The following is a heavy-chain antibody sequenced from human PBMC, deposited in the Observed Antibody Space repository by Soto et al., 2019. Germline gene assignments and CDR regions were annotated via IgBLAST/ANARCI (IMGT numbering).Heavy chain of an antibody. V-gene: IGHV4-59*01. J-gene: IGHJ6*02. Sequence: QLQQSGPGLVKPSETLSLSCNVSADSKRSFYWSWVRALPGKGLEWIGYISYTGNTDYNPSLKSRVTKSVDTSKNHLSLRLRSVTAADTAVYYCARLAAIATFLGYYGMDVWGQGTTVIVSS. CDR1: ADSKRSFY. D-gene: IGHD3-22*01. CDR2: ISYTGNT. CDR3: ARLAAIATFLGYYGMDV.